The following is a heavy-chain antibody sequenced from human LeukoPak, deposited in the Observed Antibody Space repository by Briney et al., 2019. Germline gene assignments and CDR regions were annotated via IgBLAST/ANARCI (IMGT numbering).Heavy chain of an antibody. Sequence: ASVKVSCKASGYTFTGYYMHWVRQAPGQGLEWMGRINPNSGGTNYAQKFQGRVTVTRDTSISTAYMELSRLRSDDTAVYYCASRKGTYYDFWSGPPRAFDIWGQGTMVTVSS. J-gene: IGHJ3*02. D-gene: IGHD3-3*01. CDR3: ASRKGTYYDFWSGPPRAFDI. CDR2: INPNSGGT. V-gene: IGHV1-2*06. CDR1: GYTFTGYY.